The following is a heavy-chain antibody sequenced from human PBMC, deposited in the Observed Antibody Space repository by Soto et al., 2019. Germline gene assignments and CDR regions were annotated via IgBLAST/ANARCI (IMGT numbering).Heavy chain of an antibody. CDR1: GYTFTSYY. V-gene: IGHV1-46*01. D-gene: IGHD2-2*02. Sequence: GASVKVSCKASGYTFTSYYMHWVRQAPGQGLEWMGIINPSGGSTSYAQKFQGRVTMTRDTSTSTVYMELSSLRSEDTAVYYCARNNYCSGTSCYTELYYYYGMDVWGQGTTVTVSS. CDR3: ARNNYCSGTSCYTELYYYYGMDV. J-gene: IGHJ6*02. CDR2: INPSGGST.